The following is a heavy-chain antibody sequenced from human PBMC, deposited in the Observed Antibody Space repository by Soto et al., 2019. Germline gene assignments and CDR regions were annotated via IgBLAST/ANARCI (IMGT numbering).Heavy chain of an antibody. J-gene: IGHJ4*02. CDR2: IGTAGDT. D-gene: IGHD4-17*01. Sequence: PGGSLRLSCAASGFTFSSYDMHWVRQATGKGLEWVSAIGTAGDTYYPGSVKGRFTISRENAKNSLYLQMNSLRAGDTAVYYCARSSRHDYGDFYHFDYWGQGTLVTVSS. V-gene: IGHV3-13*01. CDR1: GFTFSSYD. CDR3: ARSSRHDYGDFYHFDY.